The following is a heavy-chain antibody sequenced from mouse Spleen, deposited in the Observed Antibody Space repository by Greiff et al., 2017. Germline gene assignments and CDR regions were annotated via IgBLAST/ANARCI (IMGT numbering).Heavy chain of an antibody. Sequence: VQLQQSGPGMVKPSQSLSLTCTVTGYSITSGYDWHWIRHFPGNKLEWMGYISYSGSTNYNPSLKSRISITHDTSKNHFFLKLNSVTTEDTATYYCARLSSYWYFDVWGAGTTVTVSS. CDR3: ARLSSYWYFDV. D-gene: IGHD1-1*01. CDR2: ISYSGST. V-gene: IGHV3-1*01. CDR1: GYSITSGYD. J-gene: IGHJ1*01.